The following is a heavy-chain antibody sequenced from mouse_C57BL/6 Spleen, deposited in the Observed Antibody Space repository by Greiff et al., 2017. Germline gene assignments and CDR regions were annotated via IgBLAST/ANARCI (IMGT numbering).Heavy chain of an antibody. CDR2: IDPSDSYT. D-gene: IGHD2-2*01. CDR3: ARPDGYDGFAY. V-gene: IGHV1-50*01. Sequence: QLQQPGAELVKPGASVKLSCKASGYTFTSYWMQWVKQRPGQGLEWIGGIDPSDSYTNYNQKFKGKATVTVDTSSSTAYMQLSGLTSEDSAVYYCARPDGYDGFAYWGQGTLVTVSA. J-gene: IGHJ3*01. CDR1: GYTFTSYW.